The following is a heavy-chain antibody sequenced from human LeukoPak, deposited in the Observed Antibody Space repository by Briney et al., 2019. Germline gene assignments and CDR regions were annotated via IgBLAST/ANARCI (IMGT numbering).Heavy chain of an antibody. D-gene: IGHD2-21*01. CDR2: TYRGSS. CDR3: VRGQYSAFDI. CDR1: GDSVSGNIVA. J-gene: IGHJ3*02. V-gene: IGHV6-1*01. Sequence: SQTLSLTCAVSGDSVSGNIVAWNWIRQSPSRGLEWLGRTYRGSSYYAPSMKSRISISPDTSKNQFSLHLNSMTPEDTAVYFCVRGQYSAFDIWGQGTLVIVSS.